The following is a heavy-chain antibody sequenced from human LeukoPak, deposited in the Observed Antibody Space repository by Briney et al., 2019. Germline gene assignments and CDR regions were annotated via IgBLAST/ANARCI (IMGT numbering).Heavy chain of an antibody. V-gene: IGHV3-23*01. CDR1: GFTFINAW. J-gene: IGHJ4*02. D-gene: IGHD5-12*01. Sequence: PGGSLRLSCAASGFTFINAWMAWVRQAPGKGLEWVSGISGSGGSTYYADSVKGRFTISRDNSKNTQYLQMNSLRAEDTAVYYCAKDPSYYSGWYYFDYWGQGTLVTVSS. CDR3: AKDPSYYSGWYYFDY. CDR2: ISGSGGST.